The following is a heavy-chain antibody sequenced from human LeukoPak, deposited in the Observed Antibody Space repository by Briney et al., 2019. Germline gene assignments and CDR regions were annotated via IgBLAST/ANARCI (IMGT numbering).Heavy chain of an antibody. Sequence: GGSLRLSCAASGFTFSSYSMNWVRQAPGKGLEWVSSISSSSSCIYYADSVKGRFTISRDNAKNSLYLQMNSLRAEDTAVYYCARIGDFWSGYRDYFDYWGQGTLVTVSS. D-gene: IGHD3-3*01. CDR3: ARIGDFWSGYRDYFDY. CDR1: GFTFSSYS. V-gene: IGHV3-21*01. J-gene: IGHJ4*02. CDR2: ISSSSSCI.